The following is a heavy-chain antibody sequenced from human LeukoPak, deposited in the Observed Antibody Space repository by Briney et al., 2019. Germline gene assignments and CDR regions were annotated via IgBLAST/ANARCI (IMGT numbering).Heavy chain of an antibody. CDR2: IWFDGSNK. D-gene: IGHD3-22*01. Sequence: GGSLRLSCAASGFTFSTFAMHWVRQPPDKGLEWVEVIWFDGSNKYYADSVKGRFSISRDNSKNTLSLQMNSLRADDTAVYYCAKSEFDYYDSSGPPDSWGQGTLVTVSS. V-gene: IGHV3-33*06. CDR3: AKSEFDYYDSSGPPDS. CDR1: GFTFSTFA. J-gene: IGHJ5*01.